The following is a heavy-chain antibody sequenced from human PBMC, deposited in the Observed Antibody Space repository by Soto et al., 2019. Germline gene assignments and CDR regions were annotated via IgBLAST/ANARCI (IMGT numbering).Heavy chain of an antibody. CDR2: VKSDGSDK. J-gene: IGHJ4*02. V-gene: IGHV3-74*01. Sequence: EVQLVESGGGFVQPGGSLRLSCAASGFTFSGYWMHWVRQPPGKGLVWVSRVKSDGSDKDYADSVKGRFTISRDNAKNTLYLQMNSLREDDTAVYYCATIPGLTGKTWGFWGQGTLVTVSS. CDR1: GFTFSGYW. CDR3: ATIPGLTGKTWGF. D-gene: IGHD1-20*01.